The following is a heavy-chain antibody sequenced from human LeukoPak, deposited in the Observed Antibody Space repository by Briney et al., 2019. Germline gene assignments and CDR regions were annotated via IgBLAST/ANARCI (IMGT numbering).Heavy chain of an antibody. J-gene: IGHJ4*02. D-gene: IGHD6-19*01. Sequence: SETLSLTCTVSGGSISSYYWTWIRQPPGKGLEYIGYVYYNGSTNYNPSLKSRVTISVDTSKNQFSLKLTSITAADTAMYYGARGLGSGWPFDYWGQGTLVTVSS. CDR3: ARGLGSGWPFDY. CDR2: VYYNGST. V-gene: IGHV4-59*01. CDR1: GGSISSYY.